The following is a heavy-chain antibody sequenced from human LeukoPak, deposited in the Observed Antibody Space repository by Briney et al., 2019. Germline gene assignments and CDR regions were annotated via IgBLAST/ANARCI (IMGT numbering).Heavy chain of an antibody. CDR3: ARQDDYGDYFDY. CDR1: GGSISSSSYY. J-gene: IGHJ4*02. D-gene: IGHD4-17*01. Sequence: SETLSLTCTVSGGSISSSSYYWGWIRQPPGKGLEWIGSIYYSGSTYYNPSLKSRVTISVDTSKNQFSLKLSSVTAADTAVYYCARQDDYGDYFDYWSQGTLVTVSS. V-gene: IGHV4-39*01. CDR2: IYYSGST.